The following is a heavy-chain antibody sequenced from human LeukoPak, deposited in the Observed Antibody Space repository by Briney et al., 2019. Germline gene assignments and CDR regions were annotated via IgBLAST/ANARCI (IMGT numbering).Heavy chain of an antibody. V-gene: IGHV4-59*08. CDR1: GGSISSYY. D-gene: IGHD3-10*01. Sequence: SETLSLTCTVSGGSISSYYWSWIRQPPGKGLEWIGYIYYSGITNYNPSLKSRVTISVDTSKNQFSLKLSSVTAADTAVYYCARVLLWFGEKAFDIWGQETMVTVSS. J-gene: IGHJ3*02. CDR3: ARVLLWFGEKAFDI. CDR2: IYYSGIT.